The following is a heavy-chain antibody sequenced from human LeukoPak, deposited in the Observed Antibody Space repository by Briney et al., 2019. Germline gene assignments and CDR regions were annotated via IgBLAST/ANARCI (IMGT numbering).Heavy chain of an antibody. CDR2: IYHSGST. Sequence: SETLSLTCAVSGYSISSGYYWGWIRQPPGKGLEWIGSIYHSGSTYYNTSLKSRVTISVDTSKNQFSLKLSSVTAADTAVYYCARRSGNYYDYWGQGTLVTVSS. CDR1: GYSISSGYY. V-gene: IGHV4-38-2*01. D-gene: IGHD1-26*01. J-gene: IGHJ4*02. CDR3: ARRSGNYYDY.